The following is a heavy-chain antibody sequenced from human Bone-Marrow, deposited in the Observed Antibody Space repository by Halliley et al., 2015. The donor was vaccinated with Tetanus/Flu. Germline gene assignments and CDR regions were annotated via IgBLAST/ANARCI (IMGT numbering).Heavy chain of an antibody. CDR3: ARRRYFYYGLDV. CDR2: ISYSGSP. D-gene: IGHD2-21*01. V-gene: IGHV4-30-4*01. Sequence: LEWIGFISYSGSPYSIPSLKVRVTISVDTSNNQFSLKMSSVTAADTAVYYCARRRYFYYGLDVWGQGTTVTVSS. J-gene: IGHJ6*02.